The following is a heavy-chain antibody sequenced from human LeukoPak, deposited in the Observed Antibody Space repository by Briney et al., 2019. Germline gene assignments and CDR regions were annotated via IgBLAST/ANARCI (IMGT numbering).Heavy chain of an antibody. CDR2: TSHGGVS. CDR1: GGSMSSSDF. Sequence: SGSLSLTCAVAGGSMSSSDFWSGVRLAQGKGLEWIGETSHGGVSHYNPSLKSRVTISLDKSKNQFSLNLNSVTAADTAVYYCARNRPSGWLFDYWGQGILVTVSS. J-gene: IGHJ4*02. D-gene: IGHD6-19*01. CDR3: ARNRPSGWLFDY. V-gene: IGHV4-4*02.